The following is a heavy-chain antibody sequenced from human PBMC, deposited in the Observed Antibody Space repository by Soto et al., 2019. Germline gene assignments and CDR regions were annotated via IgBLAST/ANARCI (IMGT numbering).Heavy chain of an antibody. CDR2: IYYSGST. J-gene: IGHJ6*02. D-gene: IGHD3-22*01. Sequence: SETLSLTCTVSGGSISSGGYYWSWIRQHPGKGLEWIGYIYYSGSTYYNPSLKSRVTISVDTSKNQFSLKLSSVTAADTAVYYCARDQASYYYDSSGYYPYYYYGMDVWGQGTTVTVSS. V-gene: IGHV4-31*03. CDR1: GGSISSGGYY. CDR3: ARDQASYYYDSSGYYPYYYYGMDV.